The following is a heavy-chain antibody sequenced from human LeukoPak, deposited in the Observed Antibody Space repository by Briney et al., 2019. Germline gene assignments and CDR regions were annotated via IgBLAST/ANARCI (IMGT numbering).Heavy chain of an antibody. CDR2: ISYDGSNK. V-gene: IGHV3-30*18. J-gene: IGHJ4*02. CDR3: AKRSEALGTSMGEDY. CDR1: GFTFSRYG. Sequence: QTGGSPRLSCAASGFTFSRYGMHWVRQAPGKGLQWVTFISYDGSNKYYADSVKGRFTISRDNSKNTLYLQMNSLRAEDTAVYFWAKRSEALGTSMGEDYWGQGTLVTVSS. D-gene: IGHD2/OR15-2a*01.